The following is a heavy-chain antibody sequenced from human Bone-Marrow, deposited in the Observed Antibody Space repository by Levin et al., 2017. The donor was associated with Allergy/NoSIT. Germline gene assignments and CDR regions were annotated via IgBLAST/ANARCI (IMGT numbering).Heavy chain of an antibody. V-gene: IGHV3-48*02. D-gene: IGHD1-20*01. CDR3: ATYNWNDKGGALDS. Sequence: GGSLRLSCAASGFTFSTYSMNWVRQVPGKGLEWISYINVGSNIAYYADSGKGRFTISRDNAKNSLYLQMNSVRDGDRAVYYCATYNWNDKGGALDSWGQGTLVTVSS. J-gene: IGHJ4*02. CDR1: GFTFSTYS. CDR2: INVGSNIA.